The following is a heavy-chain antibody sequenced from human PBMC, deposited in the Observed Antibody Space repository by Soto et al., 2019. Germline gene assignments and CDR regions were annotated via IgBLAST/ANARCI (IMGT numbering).Heavy chain of an antibody. Sequence: PGESLKISCKGSGYSFTSYGIGWVRQMPGKGLEWMGRIDPSDSYTNYSPSFQGHVTISADKSISTAYLQWSSLKASDTAMYYCARLEPWTLDYWGQGTLVTVSS. CDR2: IDPSDSYT. D-gene: IGHD5-12*01. CDR3: ARLEPWTLDY. V-gene: IGHV5-10-1*01. J-gene: IGHJ4*02. CDR1: GYSFTSYG.